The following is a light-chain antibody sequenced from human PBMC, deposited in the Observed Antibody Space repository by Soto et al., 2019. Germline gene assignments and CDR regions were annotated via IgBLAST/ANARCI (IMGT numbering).Light chain of an antibody. CDR1: SSDVGGYKY. J-gene: IGLJ1*01. CDR3: RSYRTSSIG. Sequence: HSALTQPASVSGSPVQSITLSCTGTSSDVGGYKYVSWYQHHPGKAPKLMFYKVSNRPSGVSNRFSGSKSGNTASLTISGVQGEDVADYSYRSYRTSSIGFGTGTKVTVL. V-gene: IGLV2-14*01. CDR2: KVS.